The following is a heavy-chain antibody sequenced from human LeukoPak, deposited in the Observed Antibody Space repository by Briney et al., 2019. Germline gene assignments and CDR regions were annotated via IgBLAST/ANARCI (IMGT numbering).Heavy chain of an antibody. Sequence: GGTLRLSCAASGFTFSSYGMSWVRQAPGKGLEWVSAISGSGGSTYYADSVKGRFTISRDNSKNTLYLQMNSLRAEDTAVYYCAKEGYYDSSGYYYFDYWGQGTLVTVSS. J-gene: IGHJ4*02. CDR3: AKEGYYDSSGYYYFDY. CDR2: ISGSGGST. CDR1: GFTFSSYG. D-gene: IGHD3-22*01. V-gene: IGHV3-23*01.